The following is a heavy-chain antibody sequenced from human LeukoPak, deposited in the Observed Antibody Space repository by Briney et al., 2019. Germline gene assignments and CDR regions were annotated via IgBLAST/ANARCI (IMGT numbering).Heavy chain of an antibody. V-gene: IGHV3-66*02. J-gene: IGHJ3*02. D-gene: IGHD4/OR15-4a*01. CDR2: IYSGGST. CDR3: AREGANSDAFDI. Sequence: GGSLRLSCAASGFTFSSNYMSWVRQAPGKGLEWVSVIYSGGSTYYSDSVKGRCTISRDNYKNTLYLQMNSLRAEDTAVYYCAREGANSDAFDIWGQGTMVTVSS. CDR1: GFTFSSNY.